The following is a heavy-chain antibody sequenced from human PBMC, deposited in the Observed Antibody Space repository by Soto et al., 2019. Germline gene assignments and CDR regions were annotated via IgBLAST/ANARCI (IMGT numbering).Heavy chain of an antibody. J-gene: IGHJ5*02. CDR1: GYTFTSYG. V-gene: IGHV1-18*01. CDR3: ARVYYDFWSGYCWFDP. D-gene: IGHD3-3*01. CDR2: ISAYNGNT. Sequence: GASVKVSCKASGYTFTSYGISWVRQAPGQRLEWMGWISAYNGNTNYAQKLQGRVTMTTDTSTSTAYMELRSLRSDDTAVYYCARVYYDFWSGYCWFDPWGQGTLVTVSS.